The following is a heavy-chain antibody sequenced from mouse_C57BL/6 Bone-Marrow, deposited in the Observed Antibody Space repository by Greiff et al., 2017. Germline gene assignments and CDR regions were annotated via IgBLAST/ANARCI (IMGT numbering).Heavy chain of an antibody. V-gene: IGHV1-81*01. D-gene: IGHD1-1*01. J-gene: IGHJ3*01. CDR3: ARGRDYYGAWFAY. CDR2: IYPRSGNT. CDR1: GYTFTSYG. Sequence: QVQLQQSGAELARPGASVKLSCKASGYTFTSYGISWVKQRTGQGLEWIGEIYPRSGNTYYNEKFKGKATLTADKSSSTAYMELRSLTSEDSAVYYCARGRDYYGAWFAYWGQGTLVTVSA.